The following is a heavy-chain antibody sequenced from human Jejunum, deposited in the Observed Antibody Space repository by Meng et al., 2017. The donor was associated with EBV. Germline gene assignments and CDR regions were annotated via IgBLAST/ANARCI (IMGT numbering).Heavy chain of an antibody. V-gene: IGHV4-61*08. J-gene: IGHJ4*02. CDR1: GGSVSSGGYY. CDR2: IYNSEST. Sequence: QVQLQESGPWLVKPSGTLSPTCTVSGGSVSSGGYYWSWIRQPPGKGLEWIGYIYNSESTNYKSSLKSRVTISADTSKNQFSLRLSSVTAADTAVYYCARDQNGSYFAYWGQGTLVTVSS. CDR3: ARDQNGSYFAY. D-gene: IGHD1-26*01.